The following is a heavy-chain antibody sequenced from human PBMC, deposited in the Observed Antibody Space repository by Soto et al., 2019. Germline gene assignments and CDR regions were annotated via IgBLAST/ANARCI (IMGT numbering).Heavy chain of an antibody. J-gene: IGHJ3*02. CDR2: IIPIFGTA. V-gene: IGHV1-69*01. CDR1: GGTFSSYA. Sequence: QVQLVQSGAEVKKPGSSVKVSCKASGGTFSSYAISWVRQAPGQGLEWMGGIIPIFGTANYAQKFQGRVTITAEESTSTAYMELSSLRSEDTAVYYCATSTRGDVADCGGDCYSLGAFDIWGQGTIVTVS. CDR3: ATSTRGDVADCGGDCYSLGAFDI. D-gene: IGHD2-21*02.